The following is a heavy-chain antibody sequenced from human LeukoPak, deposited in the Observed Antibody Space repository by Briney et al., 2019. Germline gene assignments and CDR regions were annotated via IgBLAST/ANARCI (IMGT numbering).Heavy chain of an antibody. V-gene: IGHV3-23*01. CDR2: ISGSGGST. J-gene: IGHJ4*02. Sequence: GGSLRLSCAASGFTFSSYAMSWVRQAPGKGLEWISAISGSGGSTYYADSVKGRFTISRDNSKNTLYLQMNSLRAEDTAVYYCATPFRVGATTWNDYWGQGTLVTVSS. CDR3: ATPFRVGATTWNDY. CDR1: GFTFSSYA. D-gene: IGHD1-26*01.